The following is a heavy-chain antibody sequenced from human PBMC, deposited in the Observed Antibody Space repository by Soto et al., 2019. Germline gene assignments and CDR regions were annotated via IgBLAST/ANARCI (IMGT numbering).Heavy chain of an antibody. V-gene: IGHV4-34*01. CDR3: ARAWGRDGCDY. D-gene: IGHD3-16*01. J-gene: IGHJ4*02. CDR2: INH. Sequence: GKGLEWIGEINHYNPSLKSRVTISVDTSKNQFSLKLNSVTAADTAVYYCARAWGRDGCDYWGQGTLVSV.